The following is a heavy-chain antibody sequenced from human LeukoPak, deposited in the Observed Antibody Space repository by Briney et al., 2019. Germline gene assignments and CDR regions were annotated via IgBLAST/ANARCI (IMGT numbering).Heavy chain of an antibody. CDR1: GFTFSSYW. D-gene: IGHD3-3*01. Sequence: GGSLRLSCAASGFTFSSYWMSWVRQAPGKGLEWVANIKQDGSEKYYVDSVKGRFTISRDNAKNSLYLQMNSLRAEDTAVYYCARDVAGYDLGAFDIWGQGTMVTVSS. V-gene: IGHV3-7*01. CDR2: IKQDGSEK. CDR3: ARDVAGYDLGAFDI. J-gene: IGHJ3*02.